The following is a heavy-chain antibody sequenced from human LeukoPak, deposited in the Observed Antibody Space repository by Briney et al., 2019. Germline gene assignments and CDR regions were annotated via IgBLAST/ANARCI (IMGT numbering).Heavy chain of an antibody. CDR1: GFTFSDFG. Sequence: PGGSLRLSCEASGFTFSDFGLHWVRQAPGKGLEWVAFIRSEENKIYYLASVRGRFTISRDNSKNTLFLQMSSLRHEDTAVYYCAGGAGTYYGTDTFDLWGQGTMVTVSS. CDR3: AGGAGTYYGTDTFDL. D-gene: IGHD1-26*01. CDR2: IRSEENKI. J-gene: IGHJ3*01. V-gene: IGHV3-30*02.